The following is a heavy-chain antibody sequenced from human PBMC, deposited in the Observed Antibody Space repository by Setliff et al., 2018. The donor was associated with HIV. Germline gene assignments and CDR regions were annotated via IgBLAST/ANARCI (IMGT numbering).Heavy chain of an antibody. D-gene: IGHD3-3*01. V-gene: IGHV1-69*13. Sequence: SVKVSCKASGGTFSSYAISWVRQAPGQGFEWMGGIIPVFGTADYAQKFQGRVTITADESTTTFYMEVSSLRSDDTAVYYCAGEFYSFWSGYTDRQYYFYGMDVWGQGTTVTVSS. J-gene: IGHJ6*02. CDR1: GGTFSSYA. CDR3: AGEFYSFWSGYTDRQYYFYGMDV. CDR2: IIPVFGTA.